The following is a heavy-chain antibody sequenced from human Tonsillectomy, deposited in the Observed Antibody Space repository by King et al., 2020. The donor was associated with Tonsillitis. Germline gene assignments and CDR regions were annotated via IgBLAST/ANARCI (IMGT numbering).Heavy chain of an antibody. CDR2: INPNSGGT. CDR1: GYTFTGYY. Sequence: QLVQSGAEVKKPGASVKVSCKASGYTFTGYYMHWVRQAPGQGLEWMGWINPNSGGTKYAQKFQGRVTMTRDTSISTAYMEMSRLRSDDTAVYYSAGFAYGSVRAVAGHWGQGTLVTVSS. D-gene: IGHD6-19*01. CDR3: AGFAYGSVRAVAGH. J-gene: IGHJ4*02. V-gene: IGHV1-2*02.